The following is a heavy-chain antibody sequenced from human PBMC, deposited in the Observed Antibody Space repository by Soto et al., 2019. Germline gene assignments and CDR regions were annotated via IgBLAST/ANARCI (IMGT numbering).Heavy chain of an antibody. Sequence: QVQLVQSGAEVKKPGSSVKVSCKASGGTFSSYAISWVRQAPGQGLEWMGGIIPIFGTANYAQKFQGRVTITEDESTSTANMELSSRRSEDTAVYYCARDSGRGDSCCSGGYYYYYGMDVWGQGTTVTVSS. D-gene: IGHD2-15*01. J-gene: IGHJ6*02. CDR3: ARDSGRGDSCCSGGYYYYYGMDV. CDR2: IIPIFGTA. CDR1: GGTFSSYA. V-gene: IGHV1-69*01.